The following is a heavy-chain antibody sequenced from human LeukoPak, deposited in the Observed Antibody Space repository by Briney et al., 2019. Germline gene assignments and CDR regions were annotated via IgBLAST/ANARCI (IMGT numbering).Heavy chain of an antibody. J-gene: IGHJ4*02. Sequence: GGSLRLSCAASGLTFSSYSMNLVRQAPGEGLEWVSSLTSSVNYMYYADSVKGRFTISRDNAENSLYLQMDSLRAEDTALYYCARGRGYCSGGTCYPVYFDYWGQGTLVTVSS. CDR2: LTSSVNYM. CDR1: GLTFSSYS. CDR3: ARGRGYCSGGTCYPVYFDY. D-gene: IGHD2-15*01. V-gene: IGHV3-21*01.